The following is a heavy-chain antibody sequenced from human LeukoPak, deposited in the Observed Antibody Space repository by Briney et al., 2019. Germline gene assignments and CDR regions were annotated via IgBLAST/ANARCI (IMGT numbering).Heavy chain of an antibody. CDR3: ARGSSSSFLFDY. Sequence: GASVKVSCKASGGTFSSYAISWVRQAPGQGLEWMGRIIPILGTANYAQKFQGRVTITTDESTSTAYMELSSLRSEDTAVYYCARGSSSSFLFDYWGQGTLVTVSS. D-gene: IGHD6-6*01. CDR2: IIPILGTA. CDR1: GGTFSSYA. J-gene: IGHJ4*02. V-gene: IGHV1-69*11.